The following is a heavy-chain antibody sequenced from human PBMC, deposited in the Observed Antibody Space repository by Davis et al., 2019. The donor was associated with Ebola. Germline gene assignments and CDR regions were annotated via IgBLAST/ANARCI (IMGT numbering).Heavy chain of an antibody. J-gene: IGHJ6*02. D-gene: IGHD4/OR15-4a*01. Sequence: GESLKISCKGSGYRFTSYWIGWVRQMPGKGLEWMGIIYPGDSDTRYSPSFQGQVTISADKSISTAYLQWSSLKASDTAMYYCARRPLGAGYYYGMDVWGQGTTVTVAS. V-gene: IGHV5-51*01. CDR1: GYRFTSYW. CDR2: IYPGDSDT. CDR3: ARRPLGAGYYYGMDV.